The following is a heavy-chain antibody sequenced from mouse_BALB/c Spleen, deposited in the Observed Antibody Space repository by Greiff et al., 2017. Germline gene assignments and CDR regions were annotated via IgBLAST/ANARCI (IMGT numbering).Heavy chain of an antibody. Sequence: VQLQQSGAELAKPGASVKMSCKASGYTFTSYWMHWVKQRPGQGLEWIGYINPSTGYTEYNQKFKDKATLTADKSSSTAYMQLSSLTSEDSAVYYCARSYRYYFDYWGQGTTLTVSS. CDR3: ARSYRYYFDY. D-gene: IGHD2-14*01. V-gene: IGHV1-7*01. J-gene: IGHJ2*01. CDR2: INPSTGYT. CDR1: GYTFTSYW.